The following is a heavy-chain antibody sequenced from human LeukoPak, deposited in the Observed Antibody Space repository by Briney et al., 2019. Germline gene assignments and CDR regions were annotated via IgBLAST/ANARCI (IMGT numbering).Heavy chain of an antibody. CDR1: GGSISSYY. Sequence: SETLSLTCTVSGGSISSYYWSWIRQPPGKGLEWIGYIYYSGSTNYNPSLKSRVTISVDTSKNQFSLKLSSVTAADTAVYYCARSYYYGSESGGAFDIWGQGTMVTVSS. CDR2: IYYSGST. CDR3: ARSYYYGSESGGAFDI. D-gene: IGHD3-10*01. J-gene: IGHJ3*02. V-gene: IGHV4-59*01.